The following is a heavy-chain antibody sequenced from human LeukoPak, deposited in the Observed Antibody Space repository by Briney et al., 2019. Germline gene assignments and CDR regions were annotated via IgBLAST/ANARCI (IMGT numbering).Heavy chain of an antibody. Sequence: GGSLRLSCAASGFTFSTYVMNWVRQAPGKGLEWVSIISASGTSTYYADSVKGRFTISRDNAKNSLYLQMNSLRVEDTAVYYCASRYSGSYPCYFDYWGQGTLVTVSS. D-gene: IGHD1-26*01. CDR1: GFTFSTYV. V-gene: IGHV3-23*01. CDR2: ISASGTST. J-gene: IGHJ4*02. CDR3: ASRYSGSYPCYFDY.